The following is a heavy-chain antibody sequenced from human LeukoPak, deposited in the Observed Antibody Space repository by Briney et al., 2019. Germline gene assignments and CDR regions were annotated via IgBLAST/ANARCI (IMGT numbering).Heavy chain of an antibody. CDR2: ISSSSSYI. Sequence: GGSLRLSCAASGFTFSSYIMNWVRQAPGKGLEWVSSISSSSSYIYYADSVKVRFTISRDNAKNSLYLQMNSLRAEDTAVYYCARTYGGNSGEDYWGQGTLVTVSS. J-gene: IGHJ4*02. CDR1: GFTFSSYI. D-gene: IGHD4-23*01. V-gene: IGHV3-21*01. CDR3: ARTYGGNSGEDY.